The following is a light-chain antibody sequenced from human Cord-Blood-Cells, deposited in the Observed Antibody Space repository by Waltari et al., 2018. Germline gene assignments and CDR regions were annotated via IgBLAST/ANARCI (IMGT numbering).Light chain of an antibody. Sequence: QSVLTQPPSASGTPGQRVTIPCSGSSHSIGSNPVNWYQTLPGTAPKLLIYSNNERPSGVPDRFPGSNTGTSAALASSGLQSEDEADYYWAAWDDSLNGYVFGTGTKVTVL. CDR1: SHSIGSNP. CDR2: SNN. CDR3: AAWDDSLNGYV. J-gene: IGLJ1*01. V-gene: IGLV1-44*01.